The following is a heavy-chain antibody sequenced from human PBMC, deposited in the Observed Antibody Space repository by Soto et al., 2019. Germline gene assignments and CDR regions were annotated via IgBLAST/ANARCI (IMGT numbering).Heavy chain of an antibody. V-gene: IGHV1-58*01. Sequence: SVKVSCKASGFTFIRSAVQWVRQARGQRPEWIGWIVAGSGYTNYAQKFQERVTITRDMSTTTVYMELSSLRSGDTAVYYCARASSSSWYEPFDYWGQGTLVTVSS. D-gene: IGHD6-13*01. CDR3: ARASSSSWYEPFDY. CDR1: GFTFIRSA. CDR2: IVAGSGYT. J-gene: IGHJ4*02.